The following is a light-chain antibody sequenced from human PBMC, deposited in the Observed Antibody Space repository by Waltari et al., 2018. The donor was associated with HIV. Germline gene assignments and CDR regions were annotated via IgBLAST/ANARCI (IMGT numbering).Light chain of an antibody. CDR1: SSNIGSGYV. Sequence: QSVLTQPHSVSGAPGQRVTISCTGSSSNIGSGYVVHWYQQLPGPAPKVLIYGNSNRPSGVPDRCSGAEFGTSASLAIPGLQGEDEADYYRQSYDSNLSGATVFGTGPKVTVL. CDR2: GNS. V-gene: IGLV1-40*01. CDR3: QSYDSNLSGATV. J-gene: IGLJ1*01.